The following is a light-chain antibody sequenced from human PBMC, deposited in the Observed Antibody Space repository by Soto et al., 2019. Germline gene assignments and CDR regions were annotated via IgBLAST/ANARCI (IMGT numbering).Light chain of an antibody. J-gene: IGLJ1*01. Sequence: QSVLTQPASVSGSPGQSITISCTGTSSDVGSYNLVSWYQQHPGKAPKLMIYEVSKRPSGVPNRFSGSKSGNTASLTISGLQAEDEADYYCCSYAGSSPYVFGTGTKVTVL. CDR2: EVS. CDR3: CSYAGSSPYV. V-gene: IGLV2-23*02. CDR1: SSDVGSYNL.